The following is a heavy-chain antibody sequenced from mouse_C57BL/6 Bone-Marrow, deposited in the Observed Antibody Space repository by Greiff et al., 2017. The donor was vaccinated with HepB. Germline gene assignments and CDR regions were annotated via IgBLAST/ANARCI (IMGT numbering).Heavy chain of an antibody. CDR1: GFTFSDFY. V-gene: IGHV7-1*01. CDR3: ARDAGSSAWFAY. J-gene: IGHJ3*01. CDR2: SRNKANDYTT. Sequence: EVNVVESGGGLVQSGRSLRLSCATSGFTFSDFYMEWVRQAPGKGLEWIAASRNKANDYTTEYSGSVKGRFIVSRDTSQSILHLQMNALRAEDTAIYYCARDAGSSAWFAYWGQGTLVTVSA. D-gene: IGHD3-2*02.